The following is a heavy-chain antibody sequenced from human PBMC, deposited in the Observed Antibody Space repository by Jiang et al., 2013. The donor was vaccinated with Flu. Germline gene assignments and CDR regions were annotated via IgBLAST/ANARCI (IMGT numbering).Heavy chain of an antibody. J-gene: IGHJ6*02. V-gene: IGHV2-70*13. D-gene: IGHD4/OR15-4a*01. CDR3: ARVYGAGIYYYFAMDV. Sequence: VTWIRQPPGKALEWLALIDWDDDKYYNTSLKTRLTISKDTTKNQVVLTMTNMDPVDTATYYCARVYGAGIYYYFAMDVWGQGTTVTVS. CDR2: IDWDDDK.